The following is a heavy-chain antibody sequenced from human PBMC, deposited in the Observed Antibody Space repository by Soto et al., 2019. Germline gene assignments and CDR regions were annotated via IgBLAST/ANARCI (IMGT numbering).Heavy chain of an antibody. CDR3: TKGWLDY. CDR2: ISDSGGST. D-gene: IGHD2-15*01. J-gene: IGHJ4*02. CDR1: RFTFDNYV. Sequence: EVYLLDSGGGLVQPGGSLRVSCVASRFTFDNYVMSWVRQAPGKGLEWVSSISDSGGSTYYADSVKGRFTISRDKSKNPLHLQMNSMRAEDTAVYYCTKGWLDYWCQGTLVTVSS. V-gene: IGHV3-23*01.